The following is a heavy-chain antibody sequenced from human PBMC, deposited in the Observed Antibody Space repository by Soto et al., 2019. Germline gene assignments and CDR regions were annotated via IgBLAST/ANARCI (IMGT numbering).Heavy chain of an antibody. J-gene: IGHJ4*02. CDR2: ISGSGGST. V-gene: IGHV3-23*01. CDR1: GFTFSSYA. D-gene: IGHD3-3*01. CDR3: AKGDGTIFGVVHD. Sequence: EVQLLESGGGLVQPGGSLRLSCAASGFTFSSYAMSWVRQAPGKGLEWVSAISGSGGSTYYADSVKGRFTISRDNSKNPVYLQMNSLRAEDTAVYCCAKGDGTIFGVVHDWGQGTLVTVSS.